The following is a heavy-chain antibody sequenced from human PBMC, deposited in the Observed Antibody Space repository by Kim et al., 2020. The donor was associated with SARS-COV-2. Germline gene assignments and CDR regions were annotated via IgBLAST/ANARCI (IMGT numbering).Heavy chain of an antibody. J-gene: IGHJ3*02. CDR3: ARPTNRNWGDAFDI. Sequence: NPPLERRVNISVDTSKNQFSLKLSSVTVADTAVYYCARPTNRNWGDAFDIWGQGTMVTVSS. V-gene: IGHV4-39*01. D-gene: IGHD7-27*01.